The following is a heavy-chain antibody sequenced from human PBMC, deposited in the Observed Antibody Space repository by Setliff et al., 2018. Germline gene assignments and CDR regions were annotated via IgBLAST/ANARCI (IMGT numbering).Heavy chain of an antibody. CDR2: IYGNDDK. J-gene: IGHJ4*02. V-gene: IGHV2-5*01. CDR1: GFSLRTNEVA. D-gene: IGHD2-2*01. Sequence: SGPTLVNPTHTLTLTCTFSGFSLRTNEVAVGWIRQSPGKALEWLALIYGNDDKRYSPSLKNRLTITKDSLKRQVVLTMTNVDPVDTATYYCVHRPGYCFTTTCWNFDYWGQGALGTVSS. CDR3: VHRPGYCFTTTCWNFDY.